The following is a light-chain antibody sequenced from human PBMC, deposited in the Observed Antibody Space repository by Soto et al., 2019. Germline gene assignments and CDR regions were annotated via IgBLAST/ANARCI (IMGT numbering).Light chain of an antibody. CDR2: EVT. V-gene: IGLV2-8*01. CDR1: SSDLGGYNS. Sequence: QSVLTQPPSASGSPGQSVTISCTGTSSDLGGYNSVSWYQQHPGKAPKLIIYEVTKRPSGVPDRFSGSKSGNTASLTVSGLQAEDEGDYYCGAYAGSDRFVSGGGTKHNV. J-gene: IGLJ1*01. CDR3: GAYAGSDRFV.